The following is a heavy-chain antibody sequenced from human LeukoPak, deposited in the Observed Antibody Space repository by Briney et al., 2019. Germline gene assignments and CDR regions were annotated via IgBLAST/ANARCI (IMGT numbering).Heavy chain of an antibody. J-gene: IGHJ5*02. D-gene: IGHD3-10*01. CDR2: INTNTGNP. V-gene: IGHV7-4-1*02. CDR1: GYTFTSYT. Sequence: GASVKVSCKASGYTFTSYTMNWVRQAPGQGLEWMGCINTNTGNPTYAQGFTGRFVFSLDTSVSTAYLQISSLKAEDTAVYYCARDSGITMVRGARGRWFDPWGQGTLVTVSS. CDR3: ARDSGITMVRGARGRWFDP.